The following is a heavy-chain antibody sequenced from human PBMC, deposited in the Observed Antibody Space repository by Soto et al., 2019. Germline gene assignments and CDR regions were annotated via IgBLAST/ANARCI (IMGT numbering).Heavy chain of an antibody. V-gene: IGHV1-18*01. J-gene: IGHJ6*02. CDR3: ARDVHIVVVVAASGYYYYGMDV. CDR2: ISAYNGNT. Sequence: QVQLAQSGAEVKKPGASVKVSCKASDYTFTSYGISWVRQAPGQGLEWKGWISAYNGNTNYAQKLQGSVTMTTDTSTSTGYMELRSLRSDGTAVYYCARDVHIVVVVAASGYYYYGMDVWGQGTTVTVSS. CDR1: DYTFTSYG. D-gene: IGHD2-15*01.